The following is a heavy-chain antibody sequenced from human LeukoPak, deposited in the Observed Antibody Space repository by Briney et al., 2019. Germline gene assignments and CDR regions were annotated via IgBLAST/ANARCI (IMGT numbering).Heavy chain of an antibody. J-gene: IGHJ4*02. D-gene: IGHD1-26*01. V-gene: IGHV3-21*01. CDR1: GFTFSSYG. CDR3: ARDNGGKWELLGAHNY. Sequence: PGRSLRLSCAATGFTFSSYGMHWVRQAPGKGLEWVSSISTSSSYIYYADSVKGRFTISRDNAKNSLYLQMNSLRVEDTAVYYCARDNGGKWELLGAHNYWGQGTLVTVSS. CDR2: ISTSSSYI.